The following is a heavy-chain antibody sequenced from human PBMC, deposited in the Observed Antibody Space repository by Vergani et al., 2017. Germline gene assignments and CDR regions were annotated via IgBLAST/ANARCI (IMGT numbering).Heavy chain of an antibody. CDR2: ISWNSGSI. CDR1: GFTLGDYA. J-gene: IGHJ4*02. Sequence: EVQLVESGGGLVQPGRSLRLSCSASGFTLGDYAMHWVRHAPGKGLEWVSGISWNSGSIDYADSVKGVFTISRDNAKNSLYLQMNSLRAEDMALYYCAKEILGIAATGTGFDYWGQGTLVTVSS. D-gene: IGHD6-13*01. V-gene: IGHV3-9*03. CDR3: AKEILGIAATGTGFDY.